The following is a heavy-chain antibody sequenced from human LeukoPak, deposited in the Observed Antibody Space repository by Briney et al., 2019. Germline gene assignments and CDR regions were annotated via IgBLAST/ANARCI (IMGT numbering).Heavy chain of an antibody. J-gene: IGHJ4*02. CDR3: GRRGSTSWYVY. Sequence: GGSLRLSCAASGFTFSSYWMSWVRQAPGKGLEWVASIKQDGSEKYYVDSVKGRFTISRDSAKKSVYLQMNSLRAEGTAVYYCGRRGSTSWYVYWGQGTLVSVSS. CDR1: GFTFSSYW. CDR2: IKQDGSEK. D-gene: IGHD6-13*01. V-gene: IGHV3-7*01.